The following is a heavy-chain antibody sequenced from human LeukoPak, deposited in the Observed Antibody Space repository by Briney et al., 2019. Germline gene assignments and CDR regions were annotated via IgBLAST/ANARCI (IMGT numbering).Heavy chain of an antibody. CDR2: IYYSGST. J-gene: IGHJ4*02. CDR1: GGSISSGGYY. Sequence: SETLSLTCTVSGGSISSGGYYWSWIRQHPGKGLEWIGYIYYSGSTYYNPSLKSRVTISVDTSKNQFSLKLSSVTAADTAVYYCARDGIQGKYSSGWYSDWGQGTLVTVSS. D-gene: IGHD6-19*01. CDR3: ARDGIQGKYSSGWYSD. V-gene: IGHV4-31*03.